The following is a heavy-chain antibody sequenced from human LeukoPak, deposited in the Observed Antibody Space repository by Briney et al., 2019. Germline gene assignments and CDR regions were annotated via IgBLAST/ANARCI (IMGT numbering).Heavy chain of an antibody. CDR1: GYTFTGYY. Sequence: ASVKVSCKTSGYTFTGYYMHWVRQAPGQGLEWMGWINPHTGGTNYAQKFQGRVTMTRDTSISTAYMELSRLRSDDTAVYYCARVKGITIFGPWGQGTLVTVSS. CDR3: ARVKGITIFGP. D-gene: IGHD3-9*01. J-gene: IGHJ5*02. CDR2: INPHTGGT. V-gene: IGHV1-2*02.